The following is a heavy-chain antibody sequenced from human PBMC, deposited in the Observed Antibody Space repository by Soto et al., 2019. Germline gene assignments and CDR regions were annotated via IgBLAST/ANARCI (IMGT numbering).Heavy chain of an antibody. CDR1: GFTFDDYA. V-gene: IGHV3-9*01. D-gene: IGHD6-6*01. CDR3: AKDKENASSSYYYYGMDV. Sequence: GGSLRLSCAASGFTFDDYAMHWVRQAPGKGLEWVSGISWNSGSIGYADSVKGRFTISRDNAKNSLYLQMNSLRAEDTALYYCAKDKENASSSYYYYGMDVWGQGTTVTVSS. CDR2: ISWNSGSI. J-gene: IGHJ6*02.